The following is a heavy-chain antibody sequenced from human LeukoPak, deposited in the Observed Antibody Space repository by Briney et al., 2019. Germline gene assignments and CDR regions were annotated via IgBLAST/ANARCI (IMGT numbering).Heavy chain of an antibody. CDR2: IYENGGTT. V-gene: IGHV3-64*04. D-gene: IGHD6-19*01. CDR1: GFTFRSHA. J-gene: IGHJ4*02. Sequence: GGSLRLSCVGSGFTFRSHAMSWVRQAPEKGLEFVSGIYENGGTTYYADSVKGRFTISRDNSKNTLYLQINNLRAEDTAVYYCARSFSSGWSYYFDYWGRESWSPSPQ. CDR3: ARSFSSGWSYYFDY.